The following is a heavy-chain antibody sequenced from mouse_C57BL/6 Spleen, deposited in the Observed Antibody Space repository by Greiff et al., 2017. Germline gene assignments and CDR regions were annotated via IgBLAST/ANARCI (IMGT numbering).Heavy chain of an antibody. CDR3: AGDGYYAMDY. CDR1: GYTFTSYT. V-gene: IGHV1-4*01. CDR2: INPSSGYT. D-gene: IGHD2-3*01. J-gene: IGHJ4*01. Sequence: QVQLKQSGAELARPGASVKMSCKAFGYTFTSYTMHWVKQRPGQGLEWIGYINPSSGYTKYNQKFKDKATLTADKSSSTAYMQLSSLTSEDSAVYYCAGDGYYAMDYWGQGTSVTVSS.